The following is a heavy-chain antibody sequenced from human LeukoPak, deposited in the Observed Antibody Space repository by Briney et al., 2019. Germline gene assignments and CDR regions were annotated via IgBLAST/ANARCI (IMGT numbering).Heavy chain of an antibody. V-gene: IGHV4-39*01. CDR2: IYYSGST. J-gene: IGHJ5*02. CDR3: ASLTIFGVPNWFDP. Sequence: SETLSLTCTVSGGSISSSSYYWGWIRQPPGKGLEWIGSIYYSGSTYYNPSPKSRVTISVDTSKNQFSLKLSSVTAADTAVYYCASLTIFGVPNWFDPWGQGTLVTVSS. D-gene: IGHD3-3*01. CDR1: GGSISSSSYY.